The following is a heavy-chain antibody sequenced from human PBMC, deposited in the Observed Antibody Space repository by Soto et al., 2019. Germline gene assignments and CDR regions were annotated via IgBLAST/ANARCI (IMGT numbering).Heavy chain of an antibody. CDR3: ARDLRYFDWSDNPNCGMDV. J-gene: IGHJ6*02. CDR2: IYYSGST. D-gene: IGHD3-9*01. CDR1: GGSISSYY. V-gene: IGHV4-59*01. Sequence: PSETLSLTCTVSGGSISSYYWSWIRQPPGKGLEWIGYIYYSGSTNYNPSLKSRVTISVDTSKNQFSLKLSSVTAADTAVYYCARDLRYFDWSDNPNCGMDVWGQGTTVTVSS.